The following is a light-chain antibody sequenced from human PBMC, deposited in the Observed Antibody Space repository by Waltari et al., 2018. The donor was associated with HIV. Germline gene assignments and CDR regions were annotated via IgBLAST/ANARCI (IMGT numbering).Light chain of an antibody. CDR2: TNI. V-gene: IGLV1-44*01. J-gene: IGLJ3*02. Sequence: QSVLTQPPSASGTPGQRVNLSCSGGSHNIGRTPSHCYRQFPGEAPKLLIYTNIQRPSGVPDRFSGSKSGTSASLAISGLQSEDEADFYCAVWDDSLRSVLFGGGTRLTVL. CDR1: SHNIGRTP. CDR3: AVWDDSLRSVL.